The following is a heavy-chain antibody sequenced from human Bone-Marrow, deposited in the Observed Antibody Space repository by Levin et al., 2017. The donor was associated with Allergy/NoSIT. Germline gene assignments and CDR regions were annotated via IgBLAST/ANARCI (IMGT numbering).Heavy chain of an antibody. J-gene: IGHJ6*03. CDR1: GFIFSGYA. V-gene: IGHV3-23*01. CDR3: AKFRGGSRKQYHMDA. CDR2: LYDDGVGT. D-gene: IGHD6-25*01. Sequence: PGGSLRLSCAASGFIFSGYAMSWVRQAPGKGLEWVSGLYDDGVGTFYADSVKGRFTISRDNSKNTLSLQMNGLRADDTAVYYCAKFRGGSRKQYHMDAWGKGTAVIVSS.